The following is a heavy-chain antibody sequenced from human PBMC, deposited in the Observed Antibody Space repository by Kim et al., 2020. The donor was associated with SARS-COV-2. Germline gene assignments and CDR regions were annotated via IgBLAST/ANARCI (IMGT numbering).Heavy chain of an antibody. CDR1: GGTFSSYA. V-gene: IGHV1-69*13. Sequence: SVKVSCKASGGTFSSYAISWVRQAPGQGLEWMGGIIPIFGTANYAQKFQGRVTITADESTSTAYMELSSLRSEDTAVYYCAREGDYDILTGYGPTHYYYGMDVWGQGTTVTVSS. D-gene: IGHD3-9*01. CDR3: AREGDYDILTGYGPTHYYYGMDV. J-gene: IGHJ6*02. CDR2: IIPIFGTA.